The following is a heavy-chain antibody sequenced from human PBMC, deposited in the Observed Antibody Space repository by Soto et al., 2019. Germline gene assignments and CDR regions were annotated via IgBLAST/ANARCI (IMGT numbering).Heavy chain of an antibody. V-gene: IGHV1-69*13. J-gene: IGHJ6*02. Sequence: SVKVSCKASGGTFSSYAISWVRQAPGQGLEWMGGIIPIFGTANYAQKFQGRVTITADESTSTAYMELSSLRSEDTAVYYCARYRPGFHWQLVLYVSYYGMDVWGQGTTVTVSS. CDR1: GGTFSSYA. CDR3: ARYRPGFHWQLVLYVSYYGMDV. CDR2: IIPIFGTA. D-gene: IGHD6-13*01.